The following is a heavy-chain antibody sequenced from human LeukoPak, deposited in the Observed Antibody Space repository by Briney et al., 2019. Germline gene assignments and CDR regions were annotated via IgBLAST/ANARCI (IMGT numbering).Heavy chain of an antibody. V-gene: IGHV4-34*01. D-gene: IGHD6-19*01. J-gene: IGHJ3*02. CDR2: INHSGST. Sequence: KPSETLSLTCAVYGGSFSGYYWSWIRQPPGKGLEWIGEINHSGSTNYNPSLKSRVTISVDTSKNQFSLKLSSVTAADTAVYYCARAVAGVDAFDIWGQGTMVTVSS. CDR3: ARAVAGVDAFDI. CDR1: GGSFSGYY.